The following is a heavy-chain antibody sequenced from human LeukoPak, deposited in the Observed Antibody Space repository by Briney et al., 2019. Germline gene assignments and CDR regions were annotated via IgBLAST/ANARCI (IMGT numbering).Heavy chain of an antibody. J-gene: IGHJ4*02. Sequence: PGGSLRLSCAASGFTFSSYGMSWVRQAPGKGLEWVANIKQDGGEKHYVDSVKGRFTISRDNAKNSLYLQMNSLRVEDTAVYYCARHSGSYQRAFDYWGQGTLVTVSS. D-gene: IGHD1-26*01. CDR1: GFTFSSYG. CDR3: ARHSGSYQRAFDY. V-gene: IGHV3-7*01. CDR2: IKQDGGEK.